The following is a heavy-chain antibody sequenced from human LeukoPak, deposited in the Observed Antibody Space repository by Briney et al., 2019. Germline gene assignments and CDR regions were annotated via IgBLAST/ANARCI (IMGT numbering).Heavy chain of an antibody. CDR2: INHSGST. Sequence: SETLSLTCAVYGGSFSGYYWSWIRQPPGKGLEWIGEINHSGSTNYNPSPKSRVTISVDTSKNQFSLKLSSVTAADTAVYYCARSIYDFGYYYYMDVWGKGTTVTVSS. CDR3: ARSIYDFGYYYYMDV. CDR1: GGSFSGYY. V-gene: IGHV4-34*01. D-gene: IGHD5/OR15-5a*01. J-gene: IGHJ6*03.